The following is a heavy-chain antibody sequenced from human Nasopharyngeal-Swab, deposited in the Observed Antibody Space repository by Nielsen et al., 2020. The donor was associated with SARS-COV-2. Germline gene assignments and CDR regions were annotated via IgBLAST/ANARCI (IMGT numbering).Heavy chain of an antibody. J-gene: IGHJ4*02. CDR2: INPSGGST. V-gene: IGHV1-46*01. Sequence: ASVKVSCKASGYTFTSYYMHWVRQAPGQGLEWMGIINPSGGSTSYAQKFQGRVTMTRDTSTSTVYMELSSLRSEDTAVYYCAREGYSSSWSVYYFDYWGQGTLVTVSS. CDR1: GYTFTSYY. D-gene: IGHD6-13*01. CDR3: AREGYSSSWSVYYFDY.